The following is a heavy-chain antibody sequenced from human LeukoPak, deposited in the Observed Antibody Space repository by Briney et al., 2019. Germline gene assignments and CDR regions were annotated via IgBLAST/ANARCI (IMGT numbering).Heavy chain of an antibody. V-gene: IGHV4-34*01. CDR2: INHSGST. D-gene: IGHD3/OR15-3a*01. J-gene: IGHJ5*02. CDR1: GGSISGYY. CDR3: ARQEIGLRSFDP. Sequence: SETLSLTCTVSGGSISGYYWSWIRQPPGRGLEWIGEINHSGSTNYNPSLKSRVTISVDTSKNQFSLKLSSVTAADTAVYYCARQEIGLRSFDPWGQGTLVTVSS.